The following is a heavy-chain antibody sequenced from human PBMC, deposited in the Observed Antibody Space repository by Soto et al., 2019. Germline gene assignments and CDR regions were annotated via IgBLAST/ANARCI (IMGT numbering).Heavy chain of an antibody. J-gene: IGHJ6*03. CDR2: ISAYNGNT. Sequence: QVPLVQSGAEVKKPGASVKVSCKASGYTFTSYGISWVRQAPGQGLEWMGWISAYNGNTNYAQKLQGRVTMTTDTSTSTAYMELRSLRSDDTAVYYCARVDCSGGSCYRDANYMDVWGKGTTVTVSS. V-gene: IGHV1-18*01. D-gene: IGHD2-15*01. CDR3: ARVDCSGGSCYRDANYMDV. CDR1: GYTFTSYG.